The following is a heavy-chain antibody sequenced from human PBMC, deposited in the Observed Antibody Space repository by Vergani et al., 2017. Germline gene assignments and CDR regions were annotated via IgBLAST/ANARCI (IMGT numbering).Heavy chain of an antibody. CDR3: TTAAQEVTRRAMDY. Sequence: EVQLVESGGGLVKPGGSLRLSCAASGFDFNKAWMSWVRQAPGKGLKWVGRINSKGNGGTTDFAAPVQGRFTISRDDSKNTLYLQMKSLKTEDTGVYYCTTAAQEVTRRAMDYWGQGTLVIVSP. CDR2: INSKGNGGTT. D-gene: IGHD2-2*01. V-gene: IGHV3-15*01. CDR1: GFDFNKAW. J-gene: IGHJ4*02.